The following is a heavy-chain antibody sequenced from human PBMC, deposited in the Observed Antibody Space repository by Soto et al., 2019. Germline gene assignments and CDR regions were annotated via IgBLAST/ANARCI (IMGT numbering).Heavy chain of an antibody. Sequence: EGTLRLSCSGSGCTLGDSYMSWIPQAPGKGLEWLSYISPGSRYPAYADSVKGRFTISRDNAKRSLYLQMMSLTAEDTAIYYCVRGGGGGLFDPWGQGTMVTVS. CDR3: VRGGGGGLFDP. CDR1: GCTLGDSY. J-gene: IGHJ5*02. D-gene: IGHD2-15*01. V-gene: IGHV3-11*06. CDR2: ISPGSRYP.